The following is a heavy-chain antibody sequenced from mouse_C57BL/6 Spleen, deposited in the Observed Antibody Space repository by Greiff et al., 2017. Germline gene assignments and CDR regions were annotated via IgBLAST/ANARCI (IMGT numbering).Heavy chain of an antibody. D-gene: IGHD1-1*01. V-gene: IGHV1-81*01. J-gene: IGHJ2*01. Sequence: QVQLKESGAELARPGASVKLSCKASGYTFTSYGISWVKQRTGQGLEWIGEIYPRSGNTYYNEKFKGKATLTADKSSSTAYMELRSLTSEDSAVYFCARGGVITTGYFDYWGQGTTLTVSS. CDR1: GYTFTSYG. CDR2: IYPRSGNT. CDR3: ARGGVITTGYFDY.